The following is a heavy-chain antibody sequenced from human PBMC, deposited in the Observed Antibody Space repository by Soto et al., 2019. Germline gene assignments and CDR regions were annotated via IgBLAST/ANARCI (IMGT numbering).Heavy chain of an antibody. D-gene: IGHD3-22*01. J-gene: IGHJ4*02. CDR2: ISGSGGST. Sequence: GGSLRLSCAASGFTFSSYAMSWVRQAPGKGLEWVSAISGSGGSTYYADSVKGRFTISRDNSKNTLYLQMNSLRAEDTAVYYCAKGPNSSGYYYDYFDYWGQGTLVTVSS. V-gene: IGHV3-23*01. CDR1: GFTFSSYA. CDR3: AKGPNSSGYYYDYFDY.